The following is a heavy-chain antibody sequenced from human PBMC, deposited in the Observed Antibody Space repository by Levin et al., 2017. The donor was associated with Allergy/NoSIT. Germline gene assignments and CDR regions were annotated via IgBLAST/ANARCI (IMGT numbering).Heavy chain of an antibody. V-gene: IGHV3-48*02. CDR2: ISSTSTI. CDR1: GFTFSSYS. CDR3: ARDRGYSGSYYVFDY. J-gene: IGHJ4*02. D-gene: IGHD1-26*01. Sequence: GGSLRLSCAASGFTFSSYSMNWVRQAPGKGLEWVSYISSTSTIYYANSVKGRFTISRDNAKNSLYLQMNSLRDEDTAVYYCARDRGYSGSYYVFDYWGQGTLVTVSS.